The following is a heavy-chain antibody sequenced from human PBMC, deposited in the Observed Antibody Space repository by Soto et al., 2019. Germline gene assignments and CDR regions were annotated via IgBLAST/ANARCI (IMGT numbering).Heavy chain of an antibody. CDR1: GFTFSSYG. J-gene: IGHJ4*02. V-gene: IGHV3-30*18. D-gene: IGHD3-3*01. CDR2: ISYDGSNK. CDR3: AKGRERFLEWLPTDY. Sequence: QVQLVESGGGVVQPGRSLRLSCAASGFTFSSYGMHWVRQAPGKGLEWVAVISYDGSNKYYADSVKSRFTISRDNSKNTLYLQMNSLRAEDTAVYYCAKGRERFLEWLPTDYWGQGTLVTVSS.